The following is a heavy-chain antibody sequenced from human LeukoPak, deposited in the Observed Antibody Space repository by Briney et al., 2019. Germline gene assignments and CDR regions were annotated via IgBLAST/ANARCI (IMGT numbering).Heavy chain of an antibody. Sequence: SETLSLTCTVSGPSNSRYYGSWIRQPRGKGLECLRYIFYSGSTLYNPTLQSRVTISVDTSKNQFSLKLTSVTAADVAVSYCASGPYPAAGTDHQFDYWGQGTLVTVSS. J-gene: IGHJ4*02. CDR2: IFYSGST. CDR1: GPSNSRYY. CDR3: ASGPYPAAGTDHQFDY. D-gene: IGHD6-13*01. V-gene: IGHV4-59*01.